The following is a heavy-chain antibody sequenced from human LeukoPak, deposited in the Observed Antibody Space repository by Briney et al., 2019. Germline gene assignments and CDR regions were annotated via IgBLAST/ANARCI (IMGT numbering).Heavy chain of an antibody. D-gene: IGHD4-17*01. CDR2: IYYSGST. V-gene: IGHV4-39*07. J-gene: IGHJ3*02. CDR1: GGSISSSSYY. CDR3: ARVNYGDYEDLDAFDI. Sequence: SETLSLTCTVSGGSISSSSYYWGWIRQPPGKGLEWIGSIYYSGSTYYNPSLKSRVTISVDTSKNQFSLKLSSVTAADTAVYYCARVNYGDYEDLDAFDIWGQGTMVTVSS.